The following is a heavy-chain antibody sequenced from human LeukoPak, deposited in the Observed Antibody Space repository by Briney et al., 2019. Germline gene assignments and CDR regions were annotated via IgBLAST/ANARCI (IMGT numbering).Heavy chain of an antibody. D-gene: IGHD2-21*02. CDR1: GYTFTGYY. Sequence: ASVKVSCKASGYTFTGYYMHWVRQAPGQGLEWMGWINPNSGGTNYAQKFQGRVTMTRDTSISTAYMELSRLRSDDTAVYYCARGGYCGGDCYPYSNHWGQGTLVTVSS. J-gene: IGHJ5*02. CDR2: INPNSGGT. CDR3: ARGGYCGGDCYPYSNH. V-gene: IGHV1-2*02.